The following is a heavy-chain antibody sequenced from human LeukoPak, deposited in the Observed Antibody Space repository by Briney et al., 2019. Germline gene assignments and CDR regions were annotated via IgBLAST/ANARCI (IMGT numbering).Heavy chain of an antibody. CDR3: ARDELRIGTTIFGGVRFNWFDP. Sequence: GASLRVSCTASGYTFTSYGISWVRQARGQGREWMGWISAYNGNTNYAQKLQGRGTMTTDTSTRTAYMELRSLRSDHTAVYYCARDELRIGTTIFGGVRFNWFDPWGQGTLVTVSS. D-gene: IGHD3-3*01. CDR2: ISAYNGNT. CDR1: GYTFTSYG. V-gene: IGHV1-18*01. J-gene: IGHJ5*02.